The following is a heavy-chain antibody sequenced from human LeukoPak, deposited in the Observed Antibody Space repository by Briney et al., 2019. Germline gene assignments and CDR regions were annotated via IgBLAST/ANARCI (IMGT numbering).Heavy chain of an antibody. CDR3: ARPRTTITGAFDI. CDR2: IYPGDSDT. J-gene: IGHJ3*02. V-gene: IGHV5-51*01. Sequence: GESLKISCKGSGYSFTSYWIGWVRQVPGKGLEWMGIIYPGDSDTRYSPSFQGQVTISADKSVSTAYLQWSSLKASDTAMYYCARPRTTITGAFDIWGQGTMVTVSS. CDR1: GYSFTSYW. D-gene: IGHD5-24*01.